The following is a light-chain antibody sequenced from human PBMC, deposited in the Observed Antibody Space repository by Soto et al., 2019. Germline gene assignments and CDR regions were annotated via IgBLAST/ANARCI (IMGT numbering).Light chain of an antibody. CDR3: QQWDQLPLT. CDR2: DAS. J-gene: IGKJ4*01. Sequence: DIVMTQSPLSLPVTPGKPASISCGSSQSLLHSNGYNCLNWYQQKAGKAPKLLIYDASKLETGVPSRFSESGSATDCTLTISSLQAEERERDDGQQWDQLPLTGGGGTKVDIK. V-gene: IGKV2-28*01. CDR1: QSLLHSNGYNC.